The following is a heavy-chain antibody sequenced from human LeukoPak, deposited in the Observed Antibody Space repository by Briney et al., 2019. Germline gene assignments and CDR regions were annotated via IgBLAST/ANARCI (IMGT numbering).Heavy chain of an antibody. CDR1: GLTFSSYD. D-gene: IGHD6-13*01. CDR2: ISYDGSNI. Sequence: PGRSLRLSCAASGLTFSSYDMHWVRQAPGKGLEWVAPISYDGSNIQYADSVKGRFTISRDNSKNTLYLQMNTLRTEDTALYYCARGGDSSSWSVDHWGQGTLVTVSS. CDR3: ARGGDSSSWSVDH. V-gene: IGHV3-30-3*01. J-gene: IGHJ4*02.